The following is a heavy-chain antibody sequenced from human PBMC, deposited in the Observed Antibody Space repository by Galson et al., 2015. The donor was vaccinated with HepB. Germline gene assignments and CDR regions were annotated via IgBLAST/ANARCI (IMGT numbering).Heavy chain of an antibody. CDR3: AHRGYDSSGYYKYFDY. D-gene: IGHD3-22*01. J-gene: IGHJ4*02. CDR1: GFSLSTSGVG. Sequence: PALVKPTQTLTLTCTFSGFSLSTSGVGVGWLRQPPGKALEWLALIYWNDDKRYSPSLKSRLTITKDTSKNQVVLTMTNMDPVDTVTYYCAHRGYDSSGYYKYFDYWGQGTLVTVSS. CDR2: IYWNDDK. V-gene: IGHV2-5*01.